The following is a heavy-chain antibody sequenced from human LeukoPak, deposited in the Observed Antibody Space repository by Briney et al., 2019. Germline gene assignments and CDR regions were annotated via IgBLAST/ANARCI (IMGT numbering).Heavy chain of an antibody. J-gene: IGHJ5*02. CDR2: IYTSGST. D-gene: IGHD3-22*01. V-gene: IGHV4-4*09. CDR1: GGSISSYY. Sequence: SETLSLTCTVSGGSISSYYWSWIRQPPGKGLEWIGYIYTSGSTNYNPPLKSRVTISVDTSKNQFSLKLSSVTAADTAVYYCAREQRDYDSTSFDPWGQGTLVTVSS. CDR3: AREQRDYDSTSFDP.